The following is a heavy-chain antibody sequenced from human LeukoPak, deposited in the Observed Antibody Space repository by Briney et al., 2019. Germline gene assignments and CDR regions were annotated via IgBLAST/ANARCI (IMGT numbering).Heavy chain of an antibody. CDR3: ARVGRMTTVVIRAFDI. J-gene: IGHJ3*02. D-gene: IGHD4-23*01. CDR1: GGSFCGYY. CDR2: LNHSGST. Sequence: SETLSLTCAVYGGSFCGYYWSWIRQPPGKGLEWIGELNHSGSTNYYPSLKSRVTIPLDTSKNHFSLKLSSVTAADTAVYYCARVGRMTTVVIRAFDIWGQGTMVTVSS. V-gene: IGHV4-34*01.